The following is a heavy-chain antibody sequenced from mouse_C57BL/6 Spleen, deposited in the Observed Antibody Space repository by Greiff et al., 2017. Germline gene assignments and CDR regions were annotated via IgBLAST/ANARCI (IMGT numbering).Heavy chain of an antibody. Sequence: QVQLKQSGPGILQPSQTLSLTCSFSGFSLSTFGMGVGWIRQPSGKGLEWLAHIWWDDDKYYNPALKSRLTISKDTSKHQGFLKIAHVATADTATYDCARIYDYKAWFAYWGQGTLVTVSA. J-gene: IGHJ3*01. CDR1: GFSLSTFGMG. CDR3: ARIYDYKAWFAY. CDR2: IWWDDDK. D-gene: IGHD2-4*01. V-gene: IGHV8-8*01.